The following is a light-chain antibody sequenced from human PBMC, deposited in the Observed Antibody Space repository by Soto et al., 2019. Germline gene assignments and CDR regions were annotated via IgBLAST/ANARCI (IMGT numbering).Light chain of an antibody. J-gene: IGLJ1*01. CDR2: NVS. Sequence: QSVLTQPASVSGSPGQSITISCTGTSSDVGGYNSVSWYQHHPGKAPKLMIYNVSNRPSGVSNRFSGSKSGNTASLTISGLQAEDEADYYCSSYTTSSTYVCGTGTKVTVL. V-gene: IGLV2-14*03. CDR1: SSDVGGYNS. CDR3: SSYTTSSTYV.